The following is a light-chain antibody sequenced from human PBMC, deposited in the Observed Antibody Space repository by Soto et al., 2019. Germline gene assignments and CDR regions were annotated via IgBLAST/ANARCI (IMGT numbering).Light chain of an antibody. CDR1: PSLVHRDGNTY. J-gene: IGKJ2*01. CDR2: KIS. CDR3: MQATQFPHT. Sequence: DIVMTQTPLSSPVTLGQPASISCRSSPSLVHRDGNTYLSWLQQRPGQPPRILMYKISHRFSGVPDGVSGSGAGTDFTLKISRVEAEAVGVYFCMQATQFPHTFCQGTELEIK. V-gene: IGKV2-24*01.